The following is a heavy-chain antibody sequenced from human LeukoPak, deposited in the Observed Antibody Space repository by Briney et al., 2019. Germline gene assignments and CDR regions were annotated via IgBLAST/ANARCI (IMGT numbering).Heavy chain of an antibody. CDR1: GGSISSYY. J-gene: IGHJ4*02. Sequence: PSETLSLTCTVSGGSISSYYWSWIRQPPGKGLEWIGSIYYSGSTYYNPSLKSRVTISVDTSKNQFSLKLSSVTAADTAVYYCARSRPSSSIAARRGFDYWGQGTLVTVSS. D-gene: IGHD6-6*01. CDR2: IYYSGST. CDR3: ARSRPSSSIAARRGFDY. V-gene: IGHV4-39*07.